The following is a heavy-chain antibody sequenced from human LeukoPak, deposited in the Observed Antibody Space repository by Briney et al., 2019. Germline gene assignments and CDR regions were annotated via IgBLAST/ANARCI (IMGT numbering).Heavy chain of an antibody. CDR1: GFTFSSYG. J-gene: IGHJ6*04. Sequence: PGGSLRLSCAASGFTFSSYGMHWVRQAPGKGLEWVAVISYDGSNKYYADSVKGRFTISRDNSKNTLYLQMNSLRAEDTAVYYCAKDVYCSSTSCYRPKYYYGMDVRGKGTTVTVSS. CDR3: AKDVYCSSTSCYRPKYYYGMDV. V-gene: IGHV3-30*18. D-gene: IGHD2-2*01. CDR2: ISYDGSNK.